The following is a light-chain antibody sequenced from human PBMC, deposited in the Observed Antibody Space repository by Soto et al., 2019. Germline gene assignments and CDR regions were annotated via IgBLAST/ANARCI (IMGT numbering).Light chain of an antibody. V-gene: IGKV3-15*01. CDR2: YSS. CDR1: QNLRST. Sequence: EMVMKQSPATLSVAPGPRATXTCKASQNLRSTSAGYRQRPVQAPRRLXDYSSTMAHASPTRFSCSGSATEFTRIISSLQSEDFAVYYGQQYNDWPLTFGGGTKVDIK. J-gene: IGKJ4*01. CDR3: QQYNDWPLT.